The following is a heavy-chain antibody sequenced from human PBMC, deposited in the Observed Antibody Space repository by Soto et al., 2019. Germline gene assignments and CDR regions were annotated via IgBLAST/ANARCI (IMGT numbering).Heavy chain of an antibody. CDR2: ISTYNGDT. V-gene: IGHV1-18*01. CDR1: GYTFTRSG. D-gene: IGHD2-15*01. J-gene: IGHJ5*02. CDR3: ARVGWYRFSEPPNWFDP. Sequence: ASVKVSCKASGYTFTRSGISWVRQAPGQGLEWMGWISTYNGDTNYAQTFQGRVTMTTDTSTSTVYMELRSLRSDDTAVYYCARVGWYRFSEPPNWFDPWGQGTQVTVS.